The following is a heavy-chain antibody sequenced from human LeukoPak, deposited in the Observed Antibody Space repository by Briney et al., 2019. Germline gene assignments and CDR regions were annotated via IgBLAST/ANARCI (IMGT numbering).Heavy chain of an antibody. V-gene: IGHV4-59*12. Sequence: SETLSLTCTVSGGCINSYFWNWIRQPPGKGLEWIGYIYHSGSTNYNPSLKSRVTISVDTSKNQFSLQLNSVTPEDTAVYYCVRESRYYDSSGNSLYYMDVWGKGTTVTVSS. D-gene: IGHD3-22*01. CDR3: VRESRYYDSSGNSLYYMDV. J-gene: IGHJ6*03. CDR2: IYHSGST. CDR1: GGCINSYF.